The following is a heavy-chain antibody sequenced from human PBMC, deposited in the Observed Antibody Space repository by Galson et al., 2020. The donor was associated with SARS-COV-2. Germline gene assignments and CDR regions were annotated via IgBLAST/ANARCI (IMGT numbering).Heavy chain of an antibody. Sequence: ASVKVSCKASGYTFTSYYMHWVRQAPAQGLEWMGIINPSGGSTSYAQKFQGRVTMTRDTSTSTVYMELSSLRSEDTAVYYCARARTIRTNYYYYYGMDVWGQGTTVTVSS. CDR2: INPSGGST. CDR3: ARARTIRTNYYYYYGMDV. CDR1: GYTFTSYY. J-gene: IGHJ6*02. V-gene: IGHV1-46*01. D-gene: IGHD2-2*02.